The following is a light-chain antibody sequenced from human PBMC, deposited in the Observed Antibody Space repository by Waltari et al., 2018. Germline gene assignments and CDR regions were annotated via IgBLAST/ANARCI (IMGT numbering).Light chain of an antibody. CDR3: QQYYSTPLT. J-gene: IGKJ4*01. Sequence: DIVITQSPASLAVSLGERATINCKSSQSVLHGSNNRNYLDWYQQRPGQSPKLLISWASTRESGVPDRFSGSGSGTDFTLTITSLQAEDVATYYCQQYYSTPLTFGGGTKVVIK. CDR1: QSVLHGSNNRNY. CDR2: WAS. V-gene: IGKV4-1*01.